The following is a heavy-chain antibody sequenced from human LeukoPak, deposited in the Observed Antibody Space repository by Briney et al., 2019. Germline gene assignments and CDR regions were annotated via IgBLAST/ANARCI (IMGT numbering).Heavy chain of an antibody. D-gene: IGHD2-2*01. V-gene: IGHV4-34*01. J-gene: IGHJ6*04. CDR1: GGSFSGYY. CDR2: INHSGST. CDR3: ARGWNVVVPPAGAYYYGMDV. Sequence: SETLSLTCAVYGGSFSGYYWSWIRQPPGKGLEWIGEINHSGSTNYNPSLKSRVTISVDTSKNQFSLKLSSVTAADTAVYYCARGWNVVVPPAGAYYYGMDVWGKGPTVTVSS.